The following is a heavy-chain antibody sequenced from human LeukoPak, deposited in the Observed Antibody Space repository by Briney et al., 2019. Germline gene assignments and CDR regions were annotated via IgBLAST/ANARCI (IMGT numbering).Heavy chain of an antibody. D-gene: IGHD3-22*01. Sequence: ASVKVSCTASGGTFSSYAIRWVRQAPGQGLEWMGRIIPILGIANYAQKFQGRVTITADKSTSTAYMELSSLRSEDTAVYYCARKDSSGYFPSYYYYGMDVWGQGTTVTVSS. CDR2: IIPILGIA. CDR3: ARKDSSGYFPSYYYYGMDV. V-gene: IGHV1-69*04. CDR1: GGTFSSYA. J-gene: IGHJ6*02.